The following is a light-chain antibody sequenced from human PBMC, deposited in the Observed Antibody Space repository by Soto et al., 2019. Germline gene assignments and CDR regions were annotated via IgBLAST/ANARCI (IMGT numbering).Light chain of an antibody. CDR3: QQVKDYPLT. V-gene: IGKV1-9*01. CDR1: QGINNY. Sequence: DIQLTQSPAFLSASIGDRVTITCRASQGINNYLSWYQQKPGKAPRLLMHAASSLGPGLPSTFSGSQSGTEFTVTISSLRAEDFAPYFCQQVKDYPLTFGQGTRLDI. CDR2: AAS. J-gene: IGKJ5*01.